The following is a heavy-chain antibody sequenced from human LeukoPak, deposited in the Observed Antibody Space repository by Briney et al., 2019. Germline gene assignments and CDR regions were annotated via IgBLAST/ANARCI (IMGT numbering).Heavy chain of an antibody. Sequence: ASVKVSCKASGYTFTSYGISWVRQAPGQGLEWMGWISAYNGNTNYAQKLQGRVTMTTDTSTSTAYMELRSLRSDDTAVYYCARHLLGYCSSTSCYHHYYYYGMDVWGQGTTVTVSS. V-gene: IGHV1-18*01. CDR3: ARHLLGYCSSTSCYHHYYYYGMDV. D-gene: IGHD2-2*01. CDR2: ISAYNGNT. J-gene: IGHJ6*02. CDR1: GYTFTSYG.